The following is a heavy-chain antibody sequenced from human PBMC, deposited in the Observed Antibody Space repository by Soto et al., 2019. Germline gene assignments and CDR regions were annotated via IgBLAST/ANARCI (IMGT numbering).Heavy chain of an antibody. D-gene: IGHD5-18*01. J-gene: IGHJ4*02. Sequence: GASVKVSCKVSGYTLTELSMHWVRQAPGKGLEWMGGFDPEDGETIYAQKFQGRVTMTEDTSTDTAYMELNSPRAEDTAVYYCAKADRAVDATMVALEYWGQGPLVTVSS. CDR1: GYTLTELS. CDR2: FDPEDGET. V-gene: IGHV1-24*01. CDR3: AKADRAVDATMVALEY.